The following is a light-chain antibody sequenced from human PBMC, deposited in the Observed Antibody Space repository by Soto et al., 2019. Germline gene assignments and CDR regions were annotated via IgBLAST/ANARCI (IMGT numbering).Light chain of an antibody. CDR1: QSVSSN. Sequence: EIVMTQSPATLSVSPGERATLSCRASQSVSSNLAWYQQKPGQAPRLPIYDASTRATGIPARFSESGSGTQFTLAISSLQSGDSGDYYCQEYNTWLPTFGGGTKVEIK. CDR3: QEYNTWLPT. J-gene: IGKJ4*01. CDR2: DAS. V-gene: IGKV3-15*01.